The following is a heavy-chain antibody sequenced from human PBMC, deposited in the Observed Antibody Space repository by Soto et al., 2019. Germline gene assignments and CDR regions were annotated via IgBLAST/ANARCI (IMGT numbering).Heavy chain of an antibody. V-gene: IGHV1-18*01. CDR2: ISAYNGNT. J-gene: IGHJ2*01. CDR3: ARLPPVCGLFAL. D-gene: IGHD3-10*02. Sequence: HDTGQGLEWMGWISAYNGNTNYAQKLQGRVTMTTDTSTSTAYMELRSLRSDDTAVYSCARLPPVCGLFALWG.